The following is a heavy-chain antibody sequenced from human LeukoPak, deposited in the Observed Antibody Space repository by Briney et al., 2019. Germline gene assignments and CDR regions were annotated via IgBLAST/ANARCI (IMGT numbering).Heavy chain of an antibody. CDR2: IYHSGST. CDR3: ARGSGIAARRSCDY. CDR1: GGSISSSNW. V-gene: IGHV4-4*02. J-gene: IGHJ4*02. Sequence: PSGTLSLTCAVSGGSISSSNWWSWVRQPPGEGLEWIGEIYHSGSTNYNQSLKSQVTISVDKYKNQFSLKLSSVTAADTAVYYCARGSGIAARRSCDYWGQGTLVTVSS. D-gene: IGHD6-6*01.